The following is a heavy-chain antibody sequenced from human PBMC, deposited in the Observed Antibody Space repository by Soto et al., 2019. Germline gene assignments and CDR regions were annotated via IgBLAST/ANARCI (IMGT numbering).Heavy chain of an antibody. Sequence: EVILVQSGGGLVQPGGSLRLSCAPSGLSVTSNYMAWVRQAPGKGLEWVSVIYSGSTTHHADSVKGRFTISRDSSSNTLYLQMSSLRVEDTALYYCARGYWVEGYGAGTYFDYWGQGTLVTVSS. V-gene: IGHV3-66*01. CDR1: GLSVTSNY. CDR2: IYSGSTT. J-gene: IGHJ4*02. D-gene: IGHD2-15*01. CDR3: ARGYWVEGYGAGTYFDY.